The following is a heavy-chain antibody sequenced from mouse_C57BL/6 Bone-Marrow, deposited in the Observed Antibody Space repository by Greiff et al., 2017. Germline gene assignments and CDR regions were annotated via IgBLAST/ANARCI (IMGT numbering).Heavy chain of an antibody. Sequence: VQLKESGGGLVQPGESLKLSCESNEYEFPSHDMSWVRKTPEKRLELVAAINSDGGSTYYPDPMERRFIISRDNTKKTLYLQMSSLRSEDTALYYCARQGYSNYWYFDVWGTGTTVTVSS. J-gene: IGHJ1*03. CDR1: EYEFPSHD. D-gene: IGHD2-5*01. CDR3: ARQGYSNYWYFDV. CDR2: INSDGGST. V-gene: IGHV5-2*01.